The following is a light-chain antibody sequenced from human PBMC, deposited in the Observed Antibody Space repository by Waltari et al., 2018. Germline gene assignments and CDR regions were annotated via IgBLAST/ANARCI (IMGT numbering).Light chain of an antibody. V-gene: IGLV2-11*01. CDR1: SSEVGRFNY. Sequence: QSALTQPRPVSGSPGQSVTISCTGTSSEVGRFNYVSWHQQHPGKAPKLMIYDVNKRPSGVPDRFSGSKSGNTASLTISGLQAEDEADYYCCSYAGSYTLVFGGGTKLTVL. J-gene: IGLJ3*02. CDR3: CSYAGSYTLV. CDR2: DVN.